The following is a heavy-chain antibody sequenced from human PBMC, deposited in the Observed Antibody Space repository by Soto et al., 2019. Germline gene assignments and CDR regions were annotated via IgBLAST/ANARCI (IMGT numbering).Heavy chain of an antibody. CDR1: GGSISSYY. CDR3: ARGDCSGGSCYAYMDV. V-gene: IGHV4-59*01. Sequence: PSETLSLTCTVSGGSISSYYWSWIRQPPGKGLEWIGYIYYSGSTNYIPSLKSRVTISVDTSKNQFSLKLSSVTAADTAVFYCARGDCSGGSCYAYMDVWGKGTTVTVSS. D-gene: IGHD2-15*01. J-gene: IGHJ6*03. CDR2: IYYSGST.